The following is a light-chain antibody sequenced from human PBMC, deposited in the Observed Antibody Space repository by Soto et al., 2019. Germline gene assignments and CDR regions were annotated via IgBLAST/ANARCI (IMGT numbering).Light chain of an antibody. CDR1: QNIERY. Sequence: DIQMTQSPSSLSASIVDTITISCRASQNIERYLNWFQQKPGKAPQYLIQAASILQSGVPSRFSGSGSGTEFILTINNLQPEDFASYFCLQVYSFPRTFGLGTKGDIK. CDR2: AAS. J-gene: IGKJ1*01. CDR3: LQVYSFPRT. V-gene: IGKV1-39*01.